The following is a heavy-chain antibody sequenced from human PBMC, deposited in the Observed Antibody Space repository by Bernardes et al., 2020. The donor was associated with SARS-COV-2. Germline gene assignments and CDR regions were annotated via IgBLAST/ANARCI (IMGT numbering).Heavy chain of an antibody. CDR2: IFSGGTT. CDR1: GFTVSSNH. CDR3: ARDVYSQVGTSGFLEWLLYS. V-gene: IGHV3-53*01. D-gene: IGHD3-3*01. Sequence: GGSLRLSCAASGFTVSSNHMNWVRQAPGKGLEWVSVIFSGGTTNYSDSVKSRFTISRDNSKNTLYLQMNSLRAEDTAVYYCARDVYSQVGTSGFLEWLLYSWGQGTLVTVSS. J-gene: IGHJ4*02.